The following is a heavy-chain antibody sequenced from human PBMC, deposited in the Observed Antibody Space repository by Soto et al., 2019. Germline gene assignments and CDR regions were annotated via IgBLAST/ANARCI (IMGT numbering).Heavy chain of an antibody. D-gene: IGHD2-21*02. Sequence: QVQLVQSGAEVKKPGASVKVSCKASGYTFTGYYMHWVRQAPGQGLEWLGWINPNSGGTKYAQKFQGRVTMTRDTSISTAYMELSRLRSDDTAVYYCARDHTPVVTSYFDYWGQGTLVTVSS. J-gene: IGHJ4*02. CDR2: INPNSGGT. CDR1: GYTFTGYY. CDR3: ARDHTPVVTSYFDY. V-gene: IGHV1-2*02.